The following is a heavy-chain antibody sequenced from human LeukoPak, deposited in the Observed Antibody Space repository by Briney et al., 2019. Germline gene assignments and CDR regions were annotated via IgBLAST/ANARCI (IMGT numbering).Heavy chain of an antibody. Sequence: GASVKVSCKASGYTFTRYYMHWVRQAPGQGLEWMGVINPSGGSTRYAQSFQGRVTLTRDTSTSTFYMGLSSLRSEDTAVYYCARDLEIDGYSYGVFGYWGQGTLLTVSS. D-gene: IGHD5-18*01. V-gene: IGHV1-46*01. J-gene: IGHJ4*02. CDR2: INPSGGST. CDR1: GYTFTRYY. CDR3: ARDLEIDGYSYGVFGY.